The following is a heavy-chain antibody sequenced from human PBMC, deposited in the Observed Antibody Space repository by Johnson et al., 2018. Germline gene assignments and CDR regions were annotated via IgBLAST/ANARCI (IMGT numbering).Heavy chain of an antibody. D-gene: IGHD3-3*01. CDR2: IYYSGST. V-gene: IGHV4-59*01. CDR1: GGSISSYY. Sequence: QVQLQESGPGLVKPSETLSLTCTVSGGSISSYYWSWIRQPPGKGLEWIGYIYYSGSTNYNPSLKSRVTISVDTSKNQFSLKLSSVTAADTAVYYCARGPSDGRYYDLLRLLYGMDVWGQGTTVTVSS. J-gene: IGHJ6*02. CDR3: ARGPSDGRYYDLLRLLYGMDV.